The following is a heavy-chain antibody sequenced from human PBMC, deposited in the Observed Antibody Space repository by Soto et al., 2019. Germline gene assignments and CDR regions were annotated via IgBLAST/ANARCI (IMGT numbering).Heavy chain of an antibody. CDR2: IYPGDSET. V-gene: IGHV5-51*01. J-gene: IGHJ4*02. CDR1: GNIFSNYW. D-gene: IGHD3-22*01. Sequence: GESLKISCKGSGNIFSNYWIGWVRQMPGKGLEWMGIIYPGDSETRYSPSFQGQVTITVDKSINTAYLQWSRLKASDTAIYYCVRQRLWGTSGYYYFENWGQGTLVTVSS. CDR3: VRQRLWGTSGYYYFEN.